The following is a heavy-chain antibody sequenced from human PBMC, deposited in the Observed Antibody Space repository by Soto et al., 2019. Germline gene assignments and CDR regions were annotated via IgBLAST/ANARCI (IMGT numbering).Heavy chain of an antibody. Sequence: EVHLVESGGGLVQPGRSLRLSCAASGFTFDNYALHWVRQAPGKGLEWVSGISSNSGNIGYADSVKGRFTISRDNAKNSLYLQMNSLRAEDTALYYCAKGGSSSWLRDGLDIWGQGTMVTASS. CDR3: AKGGSSSWLRDGLDI. D-gene: IGHD2-2*01. CDR1: GFTFDNYA. V-gene: IGHV3-9*01. J-gene: IGHJ3*02. CDR2: ISSNSGNI.